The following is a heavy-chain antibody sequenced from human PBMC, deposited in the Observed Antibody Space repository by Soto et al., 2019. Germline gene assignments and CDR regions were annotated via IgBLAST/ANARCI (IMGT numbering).Heavy chain of an antibody. J-gene: IGHJ5*01. D-gene: IGHD6-13*01. Sequence: SVKVSCTASGYTFTSYGISWVRQAPGQGLEWMGWISAYNGNTNYAQKLQGRVTMTTDTSTSTAYMELRSLRSDDAAVDYWARVEAAENGFDSLGKGTLGTVAP. CDR2: ISAYNGNT. CDR3: ARVEAAENGFDS. CDR1: GYTFTSYG. V-gene: IGHV1-18*01.